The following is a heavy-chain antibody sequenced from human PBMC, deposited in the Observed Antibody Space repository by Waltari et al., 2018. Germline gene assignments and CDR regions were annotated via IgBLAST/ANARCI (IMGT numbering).Heavy chain of an antibody. Sequence: EVQLVESGGGLVQPGGSLRVSCTASGFTFISSWMHWVRQVPGKGLVWVSRINSDGSGTSYADSAKGRFTISRDNAKNTLFLQMNSLRGEDTAVYYCASGNSHAFDLWGQGTMVTVSS. CDR2: INSDGSGT. J-gene: IGHJ3*01. CDR1: GFTFISSW. D-gene: IGHD1-7*01. V-gene: IGHV3-74*01. CDR3: ASGNSHAFDL.